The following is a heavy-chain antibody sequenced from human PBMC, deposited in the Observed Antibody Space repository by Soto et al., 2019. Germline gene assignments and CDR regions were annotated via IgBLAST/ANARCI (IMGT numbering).Heavy chain of an antibody. J-gene: IGHJ4*02. CDR2: ISGSGVST. Sequence: PGWSLRLSCAASGFTFSSYAMSWVRQAPGKGLEWVSVISGSGVSTYYADSVKGRFTISRDKSKNTLYLRMNSLRAEDTAVYFCAKDMEMTGSCTNGLCWTLDYWGPGTLVTVS. CDR3: AKDMEMTGSCTNGLCWTLDY. V-gene: IGHV3-23*01. CDR1: GFTFSSYA. D-gene: IGHD2-8*01.